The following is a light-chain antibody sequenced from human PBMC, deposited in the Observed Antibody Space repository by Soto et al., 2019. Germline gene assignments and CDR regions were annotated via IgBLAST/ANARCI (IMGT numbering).Light chain of an antibody. CDR2: GAS. V-gene: IGKV3-20*01. J-gene: IGKJ2*01. Sequence: EIVLTQSPGTLSLSPGERATLSCRASQSVSSSYLTWYQQKPGQAPRLLIYGASSRATGIPDRFSGSGSVTYFTLTISILEPDDFAVYYFQQYCSSPPYTFGHRTKLDIK. CDR3: QQYCSSPPYT. CDR1: QSVSSSY.